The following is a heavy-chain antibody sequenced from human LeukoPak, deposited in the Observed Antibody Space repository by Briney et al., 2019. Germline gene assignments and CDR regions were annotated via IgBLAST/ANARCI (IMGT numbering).Heavy chain of an antibody. CDR3: ARETGNSHAFDI. Sequence: SETLSLTCTVSGGSISSGGYYWSWIRQPPGKGLEWIGYIYHSGSTYYNPSLKSRVTISVDRSKNQFSLKLSSVTAADTAVYYCARETGNSHAFDIWGQGTMVTVSS. CDR2: IYHSGST. V-gene: IGHV4-30-2*01. CDR1: GGSISSGGYY. D-gene: IGHD3-10*01. J-gene: IGHJ3*02.